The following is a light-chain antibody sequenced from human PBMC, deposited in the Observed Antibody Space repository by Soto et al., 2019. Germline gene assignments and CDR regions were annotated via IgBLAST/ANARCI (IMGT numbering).Light chain of an antibody. CDR1: QDIGSV. CDR3: QHYNSYSEA. Sequence: AILMTQSPSSLSASIGDTVTITCRASQDIGSVLAWYQQKPGTAPKVLISGASDLHGGVPSRFSGSGSRTDFTLTISSLQPDDFATYYCQHYNSYSEAFGQGTKV. V-gene: IGKV1-8*01. CDR2: GAS. J-gene: IGKJ1*01.